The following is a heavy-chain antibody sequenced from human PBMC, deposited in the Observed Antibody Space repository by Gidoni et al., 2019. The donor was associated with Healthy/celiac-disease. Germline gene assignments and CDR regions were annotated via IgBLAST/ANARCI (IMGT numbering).Heavy chain of an antibody. CDR2: ISGRGGST. CDR1: GFTFSSYA. J-gene: IGHJ4*02. Sequence: EVQLLESGGGLVQPGGSLRLSCAASGFTFSSYAMSWVRQAPGKGLEWVSAISGRGGSTYYADSVKGRFTISRDNSKNTLYLQMNSLRAEDTAVYYCAKMGAVLMVYAMLDYWGQGTLVTVSS. CDR3: AKMGAVLMVYAMLDY. V-gene: IGHV3-23*01. D-gene: IGHD2-8*01.